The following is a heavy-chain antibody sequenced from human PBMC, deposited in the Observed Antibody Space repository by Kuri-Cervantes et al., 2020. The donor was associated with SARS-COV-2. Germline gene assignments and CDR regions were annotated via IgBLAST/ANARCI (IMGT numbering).Heavy chain of an antibody. Sequence: GGSLRLSCAASGFTFSSYAMSWVRQAPGKGLEWVSVIYSGGSTYYADSVKGRFTISRDNSKNTLYLQMNSLRAEDTAVYYCARAGYDFWSGYPNYYYYGMDVWGQGTTVTVSS. J-gene: IGHJ6*02. V-gene: IGHV3-53*01. CDR1: GFTFSSYA. CDR2: IYSGGST. CDR3: ARAGYDFWSGYPNYYYYGMDV. D-gene: IGHD3-3*01.